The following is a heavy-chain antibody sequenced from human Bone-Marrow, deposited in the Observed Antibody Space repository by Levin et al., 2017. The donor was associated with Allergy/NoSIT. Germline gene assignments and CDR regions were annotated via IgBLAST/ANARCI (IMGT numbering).Heavy chain of an antibody. Sequence: ASGPTLVKPTQTLTLTCTFGGFSLTTNTMGVAWVRQSPGKALEWLAVIYSDDDKRYSPSLRDRVTVTKDSSKNQVFLTVTNVDSVDTGTYFCAHVGRLGPRAADWVRHTFDFWGQGARVTVSS. CDR1: GFSLTTNTMG. D-gene: IGHD3-9*01. V-gene: IGHV2-5*02. CDR2: IYSDDDK. CDR3: AHVGRLGPRAADWVRHTFDF. J-gene: IGHJ4*02.